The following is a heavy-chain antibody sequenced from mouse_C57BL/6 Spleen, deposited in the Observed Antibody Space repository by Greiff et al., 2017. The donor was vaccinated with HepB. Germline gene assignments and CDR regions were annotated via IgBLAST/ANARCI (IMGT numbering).Heavy chain of an antibody. CDR1: GFTFTDYY. D-gene: IGHD1-1*01. J-gene: IGHJ3*01. CDR3: ARPYYGSLSFAY. Sequence: EVQLVESGGGLVQPGGSLSLSCAASGFTFTDYYMSWVRQPPGKALEWLGFIRNKANGYTTEYSASVKGRFTISRDNSQSILYLQMNALRAEDSATYYCARPYYGSLSFAYWGQGTLVTVSA. V-gene: IGHV7-3*01. CDR2: IRNKANGYTT.